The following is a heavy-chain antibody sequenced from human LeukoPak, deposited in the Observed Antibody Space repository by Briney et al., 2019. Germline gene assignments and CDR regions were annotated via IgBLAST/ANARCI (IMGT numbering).Heavy chain of an antibody. J-gene: IGHJ3*02. D-gene: IGHD3-22*01. V-gene: IGHV5-51*01. CDR2: IYPGDSDT. Sequence: GESLKISCKGSGYSFTSYWIGWVRQMPGKGLEWTGIIYPGDSDTRYSPSFQGQVTISADKSISTAYLQWSSLKASDTAMYYCARLYYYDSSGYYFADAFDIWGQGTMVTVSS. CDR1: GYSFTSYW. CDR3: ARLYYYDSSGYYFADAFDI.